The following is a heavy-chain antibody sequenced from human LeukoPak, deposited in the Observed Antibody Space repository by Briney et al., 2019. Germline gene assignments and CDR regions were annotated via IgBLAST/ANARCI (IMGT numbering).Heavy chain of an antibody. CDR3: ARKDYGSGSYYNELPFDI. Sequence: ASVKVSCKASGYTFTSYDINWVRQATGQGLEWMGGIIPIFGTANYAQKFQGRVTITADESTSTAYMELSSLRSEDTAVYDCARKDYGSGSYYNELPFDIWGQGTMVTVSS. V-gene: IGHV1-69*13. CDR1: GYTFTSYD. D-gene: IGHD3-10*01. J-gene: IGHJ3*02. CDR2: IIPIFGTA.